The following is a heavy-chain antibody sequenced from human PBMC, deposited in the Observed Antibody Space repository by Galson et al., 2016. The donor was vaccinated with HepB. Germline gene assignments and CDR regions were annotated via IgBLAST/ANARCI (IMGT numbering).Heavy chain of an antibody. J-gene: IGHJ4*02. CDR1: GLTVTDAW. Sequence: SLRLSCAASGLTVTDAWMSWVRQAPGKGLEWVGRSKGKTDGGTTDYAVPVKGRFTISRDDSKNTLYLQMNSLKTEDTAVYFCTTLSPAAASDYWDQGTLVTVSS. CDR3: TTLSPAAASDY. D-gene: IGHD6-13*01. CDR2: SKGKTDGGTT. V-gene: IGHV3-15*01.